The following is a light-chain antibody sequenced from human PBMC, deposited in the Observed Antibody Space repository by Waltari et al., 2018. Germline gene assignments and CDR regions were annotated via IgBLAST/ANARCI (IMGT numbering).Light chain of an antibody. Sequence: QSVLTQPPSVSAAPRPRVTLSCSGGSSHIRNNYVSWYRQFPGTAPKLLIYENTERPSGIPGRFSGSKSGTSATLDITGLQAGDEADYYCGTWDSSLSGAVFGGGTHLTVL. J-gene: IGLJ7*01. CDR3: GTWDSSLSGAV. CDR1: SSHIRNNY. CDR2: ENT. V-gene: IGLV1-51*02.